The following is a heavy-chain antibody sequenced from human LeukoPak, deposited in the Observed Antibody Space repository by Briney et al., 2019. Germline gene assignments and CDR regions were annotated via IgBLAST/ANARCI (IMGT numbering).Heavy chain of an antibody. D-gene: IGHD2-2*01. CDR2: IIPIFGTA. CDR1: GGTFSSYA. CDR3: ARDESYCSSTSCYLYYYYYGMDV. J-gene: IGHJ6*02. Sequence: ASVTVSCTASGGTFSSYAISWVRQAPGQGLEWMGGIIPIFGTANYAQKFQGRVTITADESTSTAYMELSSLRSEDTAVYYCARDESYCSSTSCYLYYYYYGMDVWGQGTTVTVSS. V-gene: IGHV1-69*13.